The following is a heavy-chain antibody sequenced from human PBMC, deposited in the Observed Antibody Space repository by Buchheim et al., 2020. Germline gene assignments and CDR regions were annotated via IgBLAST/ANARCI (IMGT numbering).Heavy chain of an antibody. V-gene: IGHV3-30*02. Sequence: QVQLVESGGGVVQPGRSLRLSCAASGFTFSSYGMHWVRQAPGKGLEWVAFIRYDGSNKYYADSVKGRFTISRDNSKNTLYLQMNSLRAEDTAVYYCAKGGSGWDPGLYYYGMDVWGQGTT. CDR1: GFTFSSYG. CDR3: AKGGSGWDPGLYYYGMDV. CDR2: IRYDGSNK. J-gene: IGHJ6*02. D-gene: IGHD1-26*01.